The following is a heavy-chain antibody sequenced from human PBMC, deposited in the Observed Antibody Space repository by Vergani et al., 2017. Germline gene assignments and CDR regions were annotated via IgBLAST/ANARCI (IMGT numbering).Heavy chain of an antibody. CDR3: ARGYSYYYDSSGYPSDAFDI. CDR2: IYYSGST. V-gene: IGHV4-34*01. Sequence: QVQLQQWGAGLLKPSETLSLTCAVSGGSFSGYYWSWIRQPPGKGLEWIGYIYYSGSTYYNPSLKSRVTISVDTSQNQSPLKLSSVTAADTAVYYCARGYSYYYDSSGYPSDAFDIWGQGTMVTVSS. J-gene: IGHJ3*02. CDR1: GGSFSGYY. D-gene: IGHD3-22*01.